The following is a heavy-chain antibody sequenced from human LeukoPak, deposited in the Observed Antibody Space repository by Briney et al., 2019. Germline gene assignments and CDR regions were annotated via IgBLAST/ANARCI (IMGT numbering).Heavy chain of an antibody. CDR1: GFTFSSYA. V-gene: IGHV3-30*04. CDR2: ISYDASNK. Sequence: HPGGSLRLSCAASGFTFSSYAMHWVRQAPGKGLEWVALISYDASNKYYADSVKGRFTISRDNSENTLYLQMNSLRAEDTAVYYCARAPHYSNYGPYYYGMDVWGQGTTVTVSS. D-gene: IGHD4-11*01. CDR3: ARAPHYSNYGPYYYGMDV. J-gene: IGHJ6*02.